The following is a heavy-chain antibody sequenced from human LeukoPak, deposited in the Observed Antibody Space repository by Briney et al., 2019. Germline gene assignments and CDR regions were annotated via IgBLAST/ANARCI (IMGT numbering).Heavy chain of an antibody. CDR1: GGSISSSSYY. D-gene: IGHD3-10*01. Sequence: SETLPLTCTVSGGSISSSSYYWGWIRQPPGKGLEWIGSIYYSGSTYYNPSLKSRVTISVDTSKNQFSLKLSSVTAADTAVYYCARQRSGSYYWSGFDYWGQGTLVTVSS. J-gene: IGHJ4*02. CDR2: IYYSGST. CDR3: ARQRSGSYYWSGFDY. V-gene: IGHV4-39*01.